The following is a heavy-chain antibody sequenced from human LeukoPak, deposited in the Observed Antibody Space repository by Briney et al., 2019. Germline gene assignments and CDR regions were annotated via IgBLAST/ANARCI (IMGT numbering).Heavy chain of an antibody. CDR1: GGTFSSYA. Sequence: SVKVSCKASGGTFSSYAISWVLQAPGQGLECRGGIIPIFGTPNYAQNFQGRVTITADESASTAYMELTSLRSEDTAVYYCAKEGVLGATMTNNWFDPWGQGTLVTVSS. V-gene: IGHV1-69*13. D-gene: IGHD1-26*01. J-gene: IGHJ5*02. CDR3: AKEGVLGATMTNNWFDP. CDR2: IIPIFGTP.